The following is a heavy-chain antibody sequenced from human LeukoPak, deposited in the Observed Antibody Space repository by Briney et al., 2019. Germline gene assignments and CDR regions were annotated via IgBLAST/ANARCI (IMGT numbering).Heavy chain of an antibody. Sequence: SVNVSCKASGGTFSSYAISWVRQAPGQGLEWMGGIIPIFGTANCAQKFQGRVTITADESTSTAYMELSSLRSEDTAVYYCAWDSSSWSNLDYWGQGTLVTVSS. CDR2: IIPIFGTA. V-gene: IGHV1-69*13. CDR3: AWDSSSWSNLDY. CDR1: GGTFSSYA. J-gene: IGHJ4*02. D-gene: IGHD6-13*01.